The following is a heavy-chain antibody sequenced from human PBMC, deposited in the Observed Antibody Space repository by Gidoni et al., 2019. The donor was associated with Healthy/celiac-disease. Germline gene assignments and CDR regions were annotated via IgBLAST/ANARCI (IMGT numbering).Heavy chain of an antibody. J-gene: IGHJ4*02. CDR1: GYSFTSYW. CDR2: LYPGESDT. CDR3: AGRVGVYFDY. V-gene: IGHV5-51*01. Sequence: EVQLVQSGAEVKKPGESLKISCKGSGYSFTSYWIGWVRQMPGKGLEWMGILYPGESDTRFHPAFQGQVTIPAGQSIRPAHLQGSSLKASDTAIDYCAGRVGVYFDYWGQGTLVTVSS. D-gene: IGHD3-16*01.